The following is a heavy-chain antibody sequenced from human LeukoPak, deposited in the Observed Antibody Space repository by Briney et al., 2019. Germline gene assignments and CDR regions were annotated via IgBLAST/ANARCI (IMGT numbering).Heavy chain of an antibody. CDR3: ARGADGSGYDSYY. CDR1: GFTFSSYG. CDR2: ISSSSSYI. D-gene: IGHD5-12*01. J-gene: IGHJ4*02. V-gene: IGHV3-21*01. Sequence: GGSLRLSCAASGFTFSSYGMHWVRQAPGKGLEWVSSISSSSSYIYYADSVKGRFTISRDNAKNSLYLQMNSLRAEDTAVYYCARGADGSGYDSYYWGQGTLVTVSS.